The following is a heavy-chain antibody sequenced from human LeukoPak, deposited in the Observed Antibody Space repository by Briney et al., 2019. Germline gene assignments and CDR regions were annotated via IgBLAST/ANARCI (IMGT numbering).Heavy chain of an antibody. CDR2: ISYDGGST. D-gene: IGHD6-13*01. CDR3: AKFSYSSSWHFDY. V-gene: IGHV3-23*01. J-gene: IGHJ4*02. Sequence: GGSLRLSCAASGFTFSSYAMSWVRQAPGKGLEWVSAISYDGGSTFYADSVKGRFTISRDNPKNTLYLQMNSLRTEDTAIYYCAKFSYSSSWHFDYWGQGTLVTVSS. CDR1: GFTFSSYA.